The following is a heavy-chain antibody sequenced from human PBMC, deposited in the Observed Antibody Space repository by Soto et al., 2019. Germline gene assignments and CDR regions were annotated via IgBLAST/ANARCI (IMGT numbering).Heavy chain of an antibody. V-gene: IGHV1-18*04. Sequence: ASVKVSCKASGSTFTGYYIHRVRQAPGQGLEWMGWISAYNGDTNYAQKLQGRVTMTTDTSTSTAYMELRSLRSDDTAVYYCARDFPSSGTDFDYWGQGTLVTVSS. CDR3: ARDFPSSGTDFDY. CDR1: GSTFTGYY. D-gene: IGHD3-22*01. J-gene: IGHJ4*02. CDR2: ISAYNGDT.